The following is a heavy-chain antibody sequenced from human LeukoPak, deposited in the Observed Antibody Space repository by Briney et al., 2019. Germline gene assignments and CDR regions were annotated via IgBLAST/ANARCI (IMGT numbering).Heavy chain of an antibody. Sequence: GASVKVSCKASGYTFTGYYIHWVRQAPGQGLEWMGWINPNSGGTNYAQKFQGRVTMTRDTSISTAYMELRRLTSDDTAVYYCARDAIVRDYSNSDYWGQGTLVTVSS. CDR1: GYTFTGYY. V-gene: IGHV1-2*02. D-gene: IGHD4-11*01. CDR2: INPNSGGT. J-gene: IGHJ4*02. CDR3: ARDAIVRDYSNSDY.